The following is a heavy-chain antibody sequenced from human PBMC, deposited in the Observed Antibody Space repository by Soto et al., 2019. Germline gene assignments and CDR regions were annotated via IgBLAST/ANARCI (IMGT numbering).Heavy chain of an antibody. J-gene: IGHJ6*02. CDR1: GFTFSSDS. D-gene: IGHD6-13*01. V-gene: IGHV3-23*01. Sequence: EVQLLESGGGLVQPGGSLRLSCAASGFTFSSDSMSWVRQAPGKGLEWVSAISGSGGSTYYADSVKCRFTISRDNSKNTLYLQMNSLRAEDTAVYYCAKLIAAAGIDSYYGMDVWGQGTTVTVSS. CDR2: ISGSGGST. CDR3: AKLIAAAGIDSYYGMDV.